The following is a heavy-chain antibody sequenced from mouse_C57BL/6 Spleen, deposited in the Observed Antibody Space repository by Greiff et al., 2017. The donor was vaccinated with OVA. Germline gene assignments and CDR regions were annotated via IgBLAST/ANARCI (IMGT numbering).Heavy chain of an antibody. V-gene: IGHV1-72*01. J-gene: IGHJ3*01. CDR1: GYTFTSYW. CDR2: IDPNSGGT. CDR3: AREGWDYDSAWFAY. Sequence: QVQLQQPGAELGKPGASVKLSCKASGYTFTSYWMHWVKQRPGRGLEWIGRIDPNSGGTKYNEKFKSKATLTVDKPSSTAYMQLSSLTSEDSAVYYCAREGWDYDSAWFAYWGQGTLVTVSA. D-gene: IGHD2-4*01.